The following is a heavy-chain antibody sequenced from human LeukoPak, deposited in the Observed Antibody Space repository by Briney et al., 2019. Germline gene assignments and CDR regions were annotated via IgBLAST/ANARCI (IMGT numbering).Heavy chain of an antibody. V-gene: IGHV3-7*01. CDR3: ARDMYYDSSGYYYTRGPDY. CDR2: IKEDGSEK. D-gene: IGHD3-22*01. J-gene: IGHJ4*02. CDR1: GLTFSNYW. Sequence: GGSLRLSCAASGLTFSNYWMNWVRQAPGKGLEWVANIKEDGSEKYYVDSVKGRFTISRDNAKNSLYLQMNSLRAEDTAVYYCARDMYYDSSGYYYTRGPDYWGQGTLVTVSS.